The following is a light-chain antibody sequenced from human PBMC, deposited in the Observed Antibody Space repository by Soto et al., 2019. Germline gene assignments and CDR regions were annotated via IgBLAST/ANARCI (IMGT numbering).Light chain of an antibody. CDR2: GAS. Sequence: EIVMTQSPATLSVSPGARVPLSCRTSESVSSSLAWYQQKPGQAPGLLIYGASTRATGIPARFSGSGSGTEFTLTISSLQSEDFAFYYCQQYSSWVWTFGQGTKVDIK. J-gene: IGKJ1*01. V-gene: IGKV3-15*01. CDR3: QQYSSWVWT. CDR1: ESVSSS.